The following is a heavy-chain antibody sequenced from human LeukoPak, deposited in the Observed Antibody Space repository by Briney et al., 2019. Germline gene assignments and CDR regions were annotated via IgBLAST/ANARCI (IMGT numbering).Heavy chain of an antibody. CDR2: ISAYNGNT. CDR1: GYIFTSYG. Sequence: GASVKVSCKASGYIFTSYGISWVRQAPGQGLEWMGWISAYNGNTNYAQKLQGRVTMTTDTSTSTAHMELRSLRSDDTAVYYCAREFPQVGFDYWGQGTLVTVSS. D-gene: IGHD2-2*01. CDR3: AREFPQVGFDY. J-gene: IGHJ4*02. V-gene: IGHV1-18*01.